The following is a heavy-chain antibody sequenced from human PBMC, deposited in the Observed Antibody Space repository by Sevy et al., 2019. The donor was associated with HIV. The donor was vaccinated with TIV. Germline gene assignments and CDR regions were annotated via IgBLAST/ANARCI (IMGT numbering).Heavy chain of an antibody. Sequence: GGSLRLSCAASGFTFSNAWMNWVRQAPGKGLEWVGRIKSKTDGGTTDYAAPVKGRFTISRDDSKNTLYLQMNNLKTEDTAVYYCARDAWISSGWYEYWGQGILVTVSS. V-gene: IGHV3-15*07. D-gene: IGHD6-19*01. CDR2: IKSKTDGGTT. J-gene: IGHJ4*02. CDR3: ARDAWISSGWYEY. CDR1: GFTFSNAW.